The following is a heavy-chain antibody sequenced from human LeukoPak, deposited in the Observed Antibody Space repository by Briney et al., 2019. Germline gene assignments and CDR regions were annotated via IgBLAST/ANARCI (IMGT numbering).Heavy chain of an antibody. V-gene: IGHV3-48*04. Sequence: GGSLRLSCAASGFTFSSYAMHWVRQAPGKGLGWVSYISSSGSTIYYADSVKGRFTISRDNAKNSLYLQMNSLRAEDTAVYYCARDSDGYNIDYWGQGTLVTVSS. CDR1: GFTFSSYA. CDR3: ARDSDGYNIDY. CDR2: ISSSGSTI. D-gene: IGHD5-24*01. J-gene: IGHJ4*02.